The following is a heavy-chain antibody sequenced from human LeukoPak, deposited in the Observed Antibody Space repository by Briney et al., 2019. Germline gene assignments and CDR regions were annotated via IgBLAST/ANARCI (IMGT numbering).Heavy chain of an antibody. CDR1: RGSLSNNSYY. D-gene: IGHD5-24*01. Sequence: PSETLSLTCPVSRGSLSNNSYYWGGIRHPPGKGLEWIGSICYSGSTYYNPSLKGRVTISVDTSKSQFSLKLSSVTAADTAVYYCARGGDGYKAPFDYWGQGTLVTVFS. J-gene: IGHJ4*02. CDR2: ICYSGST. CDR3: ARGGDGYKAPFDY. V-gene: IGHV4-39*07.